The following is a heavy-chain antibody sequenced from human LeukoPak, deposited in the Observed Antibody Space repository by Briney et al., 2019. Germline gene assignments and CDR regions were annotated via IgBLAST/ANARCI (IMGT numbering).Heavy chain of an antibody. V-gene: IGHV3-23*01. CDR3: AKFGEPLNY. CDR2: ISGSGGST. CDR1: GFTFSSNA. Sequence: GGSLSLSCATSGFTFSSNAMSWVRQAPGKGLDWVSAISGSGGSTYYADSVKGRFTISRDNSKNTLYLQMNSLRAEDTAVYYCAKFGEPLNYWGQGTLVTVSS. J-gene: IGHJ4*02. D-gene: IGHD3-10*01.